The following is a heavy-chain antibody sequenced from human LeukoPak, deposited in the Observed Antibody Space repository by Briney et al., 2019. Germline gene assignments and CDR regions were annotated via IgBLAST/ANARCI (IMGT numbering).Heavy chain of an antibody. V-gene: IGHV3-23*01. CDR2: ISGSGGST. Sequence: GGSLRLSCAAYGFTFRTYAMSWVRQAPGKGLEWVSGISGSGGSTYYADSVKGRFTISRDNSKNTLYLQMNSLRAEDTAVYYCAKEGDFYDILTDYWGQGTLVTVSS. J-gene: IGHJ4*02. CDR3: AKEGDFYDILTDY. D-gene: IGHD3-9*01. CDR1: GFTFRTYA.